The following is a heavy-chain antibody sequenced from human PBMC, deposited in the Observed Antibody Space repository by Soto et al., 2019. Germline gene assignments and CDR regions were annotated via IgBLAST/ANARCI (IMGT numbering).Heavy chain of an antibody. CDR1: GFTFSSYA. CDR3: AKQGRDGWSAIDY. D-gene: IGHD6-19*01. Sequence: PGGSLRLSCAASGFTFSSYAMSWVRQSPGKGLEWVSAISGSGGSTYYADSVKGRFTISRDNSKNTLYLQMNSLRAEDTAVYYCAKQGRDGWSAIDYWGQGTLVTVSS. V-gene: IGHV3-23*01. J-gene: IGHJ4*02. CDR2: ISGSGGST.